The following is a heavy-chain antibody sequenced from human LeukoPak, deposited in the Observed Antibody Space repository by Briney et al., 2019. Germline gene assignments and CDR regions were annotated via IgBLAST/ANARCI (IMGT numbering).Heavy chain of an antibody. CDR1: GFTFDDFA. D-gene: IGHD2-15*01. CDR3: ARDSQDCRASTCYFDY. V-gene: IGHV3-43D*03. CDR2: ISWDSRSA. J-gene: IGHJ4*02. Sequence: GGSLRLSCAASGFTFDDFAMHWVRQFPGKGLQWFSFISWDSRSAYYADSVKGRFTISRDNNKKSVCLQMNSLSAEDTAFYYCARDSQDCRASTCYFDYWGQGTLVTVSA.